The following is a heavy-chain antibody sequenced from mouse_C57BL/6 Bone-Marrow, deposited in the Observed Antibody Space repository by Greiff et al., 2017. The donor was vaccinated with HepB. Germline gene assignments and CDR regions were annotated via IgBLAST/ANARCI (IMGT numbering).Heavy chain of an antibody. CDR3: ARGISKGNFAY. Sequence: VQLKQSGPELVKPGASVKISCKASGYSFTGYYMNWVKQSPEKSLEWIGEINPSTGGTTYNQKFKAKATLTVDKSSSTAYMQLKSLTSEDSAVYYCARGISKGNFAYWGQGTLVTVSA. CDR2: INPSTGGT. V-gene: IGHV1-42*01. J-gene: IGHJ3*01. CDR1: GYSFTGYY. D-gene: IGHD2-5*01.